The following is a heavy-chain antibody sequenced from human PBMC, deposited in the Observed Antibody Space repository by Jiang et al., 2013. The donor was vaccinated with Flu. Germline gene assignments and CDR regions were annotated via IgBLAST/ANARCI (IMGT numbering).Heavy chain of an antibody. V-gene: IGHV4-30-4*01. CDR3: ARHPALWSGYTAWFDP. CDR2: LLHGST. Sequence: SSGDYYWSWIRQPPRKGPGVDWVHLLHGSTYYNPSLKSRVTISVDTSKNQFSLKLSSVTAADTAVYYCARHPALWSGYTAWFDPWGQGTLVTVSS. D-gene: IGHD3-3*01. J-gene: IGHJ5*02. CDR1: SSGDYY.